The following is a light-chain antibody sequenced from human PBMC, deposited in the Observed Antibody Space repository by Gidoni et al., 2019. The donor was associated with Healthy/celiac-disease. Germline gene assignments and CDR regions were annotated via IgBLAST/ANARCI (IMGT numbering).Light chain of an antibody. Sequence: EIVLTQSPGTLSLSPGERATLSCRASQRVSSSYLAWYQQKPGQAPRLLIYGASSRATGIPDRFSGSGSGTDFTLTIIRLEPEDFAVYYCQQYVSSPPTFGPGTKVDIK. CDR3: QQYVSSPPT. CDR1: QRVSSSY. CDR2: GAS. V-gene: IGKV3-20*01. J-gene: IGKJ3*01.